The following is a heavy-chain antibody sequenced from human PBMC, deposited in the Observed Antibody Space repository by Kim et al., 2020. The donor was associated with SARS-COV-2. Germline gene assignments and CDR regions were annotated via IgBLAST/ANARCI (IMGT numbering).Heavy chain of an antibody. CDR2: IKQDGSEK. CDR1: GFTFSNYW. J-gene: IGHJ4*02. CDR3: ARDSSGYYSNYYFDY. Sequence: GGSLRLSCAVSGFTFSNYWMSWVRQAPGKGLEWVANIKQDGSEKYYVDSVKGRFTISRDNAKNSLYLEMNSLRAEDTAVYYCARDSSGYYSNYYFDYWGQGTLVTVSS. D-gene: IGHD3-22*01. V-gene: IGHV3-7*03.